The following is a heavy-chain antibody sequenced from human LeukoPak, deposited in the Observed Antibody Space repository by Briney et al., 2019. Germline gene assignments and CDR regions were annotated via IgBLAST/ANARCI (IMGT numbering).Heavy chain of an antibody. Sequence: SQTLSLTCTVSGGSISSGGYYWSWIRQHPGKGLEWNGYIYYSGSTYYNPSLKSRVTISVDTSKNQFSLKLSSVTAADTAVYYCARAMTTVTGTFVDKLDYWGQGTLVTVSS. D-gene: IGHD4-11*01. CDR3: ARAMTTVTGTFVDKLDY. J-gene: IGHJ4*02. CDR2: IYYSGST. V-gene: IGHV4-31*03. CDR1: GGSISSGGYY.